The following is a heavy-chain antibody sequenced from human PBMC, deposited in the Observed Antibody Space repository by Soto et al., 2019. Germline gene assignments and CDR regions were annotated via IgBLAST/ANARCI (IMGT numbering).Heavy chain of an antibody. CDR3: ARDAHYYDSSGSPSPLDY. CDR1: GGTFSSYA. D-gene: IGHD3-22*01. CDR2: IIPIFGTA. Sequence: SVKVSCKASGGTFSSYAISWVRQAPGQGLEWMGGIIPIFGTANYAQKFQGRVTITADESTSTAYMELSSLRSEDTAVYYCARDAHYYDSSGSPSPLDYWGQGTLVTV. J-gene: IGHJ4*02. V-gene: IGHV1-69*13.